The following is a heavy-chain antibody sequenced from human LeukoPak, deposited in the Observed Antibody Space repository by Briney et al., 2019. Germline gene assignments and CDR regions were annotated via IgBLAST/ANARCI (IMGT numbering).Heavy chain of an antibody. CDR2: INPNSGGT. D-gene: IGHD7-27*01. V-gene: IGHV1-2*06. J-gene: IGHJ4*02. CDR1: GYTFIDYY. Sequence: ASVKVSCKASGYTFIDYYIHWVRQAPGQGLEWMGRINPNSGGTDYAQNFQGRVTMTRGTSISTAYMELSRLRSDDTAVYYCARDLPSTSNWELDYWGQGTLVTVSS. CDR3: ARDLPSTSNWELDY.